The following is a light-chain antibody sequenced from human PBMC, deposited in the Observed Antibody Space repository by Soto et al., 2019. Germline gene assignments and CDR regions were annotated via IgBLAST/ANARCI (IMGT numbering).Light chain of an antibody. CDR3: LLSYNGARGV. Sequence: QTVVTQEPSLTVSPEGTVTLTCGSSTGAVTSGHYPYGFQQRPGQAPRTLIYDTDNRHSWAPARCSGFLLGGKAALTLSGAQPEDEAEYYCLLSYNGARGVFGPGTKLTVL. CDR2: DTD. V-gene: IGLV7-46*01. J-gene: IGLJ1*01. CDR1: TGAVTSGHY.